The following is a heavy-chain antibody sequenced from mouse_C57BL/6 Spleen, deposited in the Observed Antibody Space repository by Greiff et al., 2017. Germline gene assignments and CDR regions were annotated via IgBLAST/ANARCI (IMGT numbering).Heavy chain of an antibody. V-gene: IGHV14-4*01. Sequence: EVKLVESGAELVRPGASVKLSCTASGFNIKDDYMHWVKQRPEQGLEWIGWIDPENGDTEYASKFQGKATITADTSSNTAYLQLSSLTSEDTAVYYCTTHSYDGAMDYWGQGTSVTVSS. J-gene: IGHJ4*01. CDR3: TTHSYDGAMDY. D-gene: IGHD1-2*01. CDR1: GFNIKDDY. CDR2: IDPENGDT.